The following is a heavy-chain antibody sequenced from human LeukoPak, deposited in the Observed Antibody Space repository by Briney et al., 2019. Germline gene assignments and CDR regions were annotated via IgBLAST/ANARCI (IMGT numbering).Heavy chain of an antibody. CDR1: GFTFSSYW. D-gene: IGHD1-26*01. Sequence: GGSLRLSCAASGFTFSSYWMSWVRQAPGKGLEWVANIKQDGSEKYYVDSVKGRFTISRDNAKNSLYLQMNSLRAEDTAVYYCAGDVIVGATDYWGQGTLVTVSS. CDR3: AGDVIVGATDY. V-gene: IGHV3-7*01. CDR2: IKQDGSEK. J-gene: IGHJ4*02.